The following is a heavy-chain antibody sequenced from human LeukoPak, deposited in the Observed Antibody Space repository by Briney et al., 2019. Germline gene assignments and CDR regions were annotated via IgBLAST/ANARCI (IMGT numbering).Heavy chain of an antibody. CDR1: GDSIRNYY. D-gene: IGHD3-16*01. CDR2: VRFSGRT. V-gene: IGHV4-59*08. CDR3: ARLSNPYGGFHLDF. J-gene: IGHJ4*02. Sequence: PSETLSLTCTVSGDSIRNYYWSWIRRPPGKGLEWIGYVRFSGRTNYSPSLKRRVTMSVDTSKNQFSLRVSSVTAADTAFYYCARLSNPYGGFHLDFWGQGTLVAVSS.